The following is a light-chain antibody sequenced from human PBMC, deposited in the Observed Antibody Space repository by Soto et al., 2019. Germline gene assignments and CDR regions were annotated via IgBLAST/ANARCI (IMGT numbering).Light chain of an antibody. CDR1: SSNIGSYA. CDR3: AVWDDSLGGRA. Sequence: QSVLTQPPSASETPGQRVIISCSGSSSNIGSYAVTWYRQLPGTAPKLLIYGQSQRPSGVPDRFSGSKSGTSASLAISGLQSEDEADYYCAVWDDSLGGRAFGGGTKLTVL. J-gene: IGLJ2*01. CDR2: GQS. V-gene: IGLV1-44*01.